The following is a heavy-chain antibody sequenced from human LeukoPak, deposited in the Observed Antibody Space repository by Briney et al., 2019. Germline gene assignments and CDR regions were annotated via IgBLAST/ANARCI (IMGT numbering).Heavy chain of an antibody. CDR3: ASERWSRRSYFDY. CDR2: IFHSGTT. CDR1: GDSVSNSHYY. Sequence: SETLSLTCSVSGDSVSNSHYYWAWIRQPPGKELEWIGTIFHSGTTYYSPSLTGRVTISVDTSMTQFSLRLSSLTAADTAVYYCASERWSRRSYFDYWGQGILVTVSS. D-gene: IGHD5-24*01. J-gene: IGHJ4*02. V-gene: IGHV4-39*07.